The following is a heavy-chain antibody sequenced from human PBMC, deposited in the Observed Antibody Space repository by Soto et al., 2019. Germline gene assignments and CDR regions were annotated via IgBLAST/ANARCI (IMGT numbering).Heavy chain of an antibody. D-gene: IGHD3-3*01. Sequence: GASVPVSCKASGYTFTGYYMHWVRQAPGQGLEWMGWINPNSGGTNYAQKFQGWVTMTRDTSISTAYMELSRLRSDDTAVYYCARAPIVFWSGPYYYYYGMDVWGQGTTVTVSS. CDR1: GYTFTGYY. V-gene: IGHV1-2*04. CDR2: INPNSGGT. J-gene: IGHJ6*02. CDR3: ARAPIVFWSGPYYYYYGMDV.